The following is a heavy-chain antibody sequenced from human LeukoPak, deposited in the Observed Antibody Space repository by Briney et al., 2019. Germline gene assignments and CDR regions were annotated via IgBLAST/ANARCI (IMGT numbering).Heavy chain of an antibody. Sequence: SETLSLTCTVSGGSISSYYWSWIRQPPGKGLEWIGYIYCSGSTNYNPSLKSRVTISVDTSKNQFSLKLSSVTAADTAVYYCARLLGSTSLYFDYWGQGTLVTVSS. CDR3: ARLLGSTSLYFDY. CDR1: GGSISSYY. V-gene: IGHV4-59*08. D-gene: IGHD2-2*01. CDR2: IYCSGST. J-gene: IGHJ4*02.